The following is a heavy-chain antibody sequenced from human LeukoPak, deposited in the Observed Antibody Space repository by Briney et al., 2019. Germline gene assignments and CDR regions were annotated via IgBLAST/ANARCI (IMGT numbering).Heavy chain of an antibody. D-gene: IGHD2-15*01. Sequence: GASVKVSCKASGYTFTSYAMHWVRQAPGQRLEWMGWINAGNGNTKYSQKFQSRVTITRDTSASTAYMELSSLRSEDTAVYYCAGSVVAATQIGFDYWGQGTLVTVSP. CDR2: INAGNGNT. V-gene: IGHV1-3*01. CDR3: AGSVVAATQIGFDY. J-gene: IGHJ4*02. CDR1: GYTFTSYA.